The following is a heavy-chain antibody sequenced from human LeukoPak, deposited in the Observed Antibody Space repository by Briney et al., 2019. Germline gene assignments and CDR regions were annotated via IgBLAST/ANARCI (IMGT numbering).Heavy chain of an antibody. Sequence: ASVKGSCRASGYTFTSYALRWVRRAPGQRLEWMGWINAGNGNTKYSQKFQGRVTITRDTSASTAYMELSSLRSEDTAVYYCARELGPNMYWFDPWGQGTLVTVSS. V-gene: IGHV1-3*01. CDR1: GYTFTSYA. CDR3: ARELGPNMYWFDP. CDR2: INAGNGNT. D-gene: IGHD7-27*01. J-gene: IGHJ5*02.